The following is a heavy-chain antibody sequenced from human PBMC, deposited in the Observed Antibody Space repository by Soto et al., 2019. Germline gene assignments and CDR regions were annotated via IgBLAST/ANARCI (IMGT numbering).Heavy chain of an antibody. Sequence: QITLKESGPTLVKPTQTLTLTCTFSGFSLSTSGVGVGWIRQPPGKALEWLALIYWDDDKRYTPSLKRRLIXXKDTSKKQVVLTMTNMDPVDTATYYCTHRNRGMDVWGQGTTVTVSS. J-gene: IGHJ6*02. CDR2: IYWDDDK. V-gene: IGHV2-5*02. CDR3: THRNRGMDV. CDR1: GFSLSTSGVG.